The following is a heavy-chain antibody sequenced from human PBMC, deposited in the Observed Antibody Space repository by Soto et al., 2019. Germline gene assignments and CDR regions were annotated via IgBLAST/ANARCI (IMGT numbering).Heavy chain of an antibody. V-gene: IGHV1-18*01. CDR1: GYTFTSYG. Sequence: QVQLVQSGAEVKKPGASVKVSCKASGYTFTSYGISWVRQAPGQGLEWMGWISAYNGNTNYAQKLQGRVTMTTDTSTSTAYMELRSLRFDDTAVYYCARVLPGSSSWYFVWFDPWGQGTLVTVSS. J-gene: IGHJ5*02. CDR3: ARVLPGSSSWYFVWFDP. CDR2: ISAYNGNT. D-gene: IGHD6-13*01.